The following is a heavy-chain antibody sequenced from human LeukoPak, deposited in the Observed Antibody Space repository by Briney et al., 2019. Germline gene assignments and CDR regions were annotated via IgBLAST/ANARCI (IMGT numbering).Heavy chain of an antibody. D-gene: IGHD3-10*01. V-gene: IGHV4-38-2*02. CDR2: IYHSGST. CDR1: GYSISSGYY. Sequence: SETLSLTCTVSGYSISSGYYWGWIRQPPGKGLEWIGSIYHSGSTYHNPSLKSRVTISVDTSKNQFSLKLSSVTAADTAVYYCARQGYYGSGSYYTPDYWGQGTLVTVSS. CDR3: ARQGYYGSGSYYTPDY. J-gene: IGHJ4*02.